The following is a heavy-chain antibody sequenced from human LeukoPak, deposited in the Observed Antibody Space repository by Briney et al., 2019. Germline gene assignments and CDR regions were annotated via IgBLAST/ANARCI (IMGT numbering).Heavy chain of an antibody. J-gene: IGHJ6*03. Sequence: PSETLSLTCTVSGGSISSSSYYWGWIRQPPGKGLEWIGSIYYSGSTYYNPSLKSRVTISVDTSKNQFSLKLSSVTAADTAVYYCARGEPYYYYYYMDVWGKGTTVTISS. D-gene: IGHD1-26*01. CDR1: GGSISSSSYY. CDR2: IYYSGST. CDR3: ARGEPYYYYYYMDV. V-gene: IGHV4-39*07.